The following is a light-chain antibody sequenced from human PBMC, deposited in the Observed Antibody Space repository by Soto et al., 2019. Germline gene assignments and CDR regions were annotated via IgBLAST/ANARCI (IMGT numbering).Light chain of an antibody. CDR2: GGS. J-gene: IGKJ1*01. Sequence: DIVLTQSPGNMCMSPGERAPLSCRASQTISSSNLAWYQQKPGQAPRLLFYGGSIRATGIPDRFSGSGSGTDFTLTISRLEPEDFAVYYCQPYDASQWTFGQGTKVDIK. V-gene: IGKV3-20*01. CDR3: QPYDASQWT. CDR1: QTISSSN.